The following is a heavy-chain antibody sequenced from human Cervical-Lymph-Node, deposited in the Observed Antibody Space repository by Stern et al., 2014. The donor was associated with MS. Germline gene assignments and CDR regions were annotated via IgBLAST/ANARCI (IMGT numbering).Heavy chain of an antibody. V-gene: IGHV2-5*02. Sequence: QITLKEYGQTLVKPTQTLTLTCTFSGVSLSTSGVGVGWIRQPPGKVLEWLGFIYWDDSKRYSPSLKNRLTITKDTSKNQVVLTMNNMDPVDTATFYCATHAPGVVPAALDYWGQGTLVTVS. CDR2: IYWDDSK. J-gene: IGHJ4*02. CDR1: GVSLSTSGVG. D-gene: IGHD2-2*01. CDR3: ATHAPGVVPAALDY.